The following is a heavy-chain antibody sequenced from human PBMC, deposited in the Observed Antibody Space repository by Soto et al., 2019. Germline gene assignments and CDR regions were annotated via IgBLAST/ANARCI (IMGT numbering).Heavy chain of an antibody. D-gene: IGHD3-10*01. Sequence: QVQLVQSGADVKKPGSSVKVSCQASAVTFSSETLGWVRQAPGQGLEWVGGIIPLFGTASYAQKFQGRVTMTADESTSTVYRELSSLRSDDTAVYFCATELGENPASPFDAWGEGTLVTVSS. J-gene: IGHJ4*02. CDR1: AVTFSSET. CDR3: ATELGENPASPFDA. V-gene: IGHV1-69*01. CDR2: IIPLFGTA.